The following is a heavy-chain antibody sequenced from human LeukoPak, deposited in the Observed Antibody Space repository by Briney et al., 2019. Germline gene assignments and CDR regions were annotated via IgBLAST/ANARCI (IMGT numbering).Heavy chain of an antibody. D-gene: IGHD6-19*01. V-gene: IGHV3-7*01. J-gene: IGHJ3*01. CDR2: INQDESER. Sequence: GGSLRLSCATSGFIFSRYWMSWVRQAPGKGLEWVANINQDESERNYVDSVKGRFTISRDNAKNSRDLQMNSLRAEDTAVYYCARYGNGEWLAHYAFDVWGQGTMVTVAS. CDR1: GFIFSRYW. CDR3: ARYGNGEWLAHYAFDV.